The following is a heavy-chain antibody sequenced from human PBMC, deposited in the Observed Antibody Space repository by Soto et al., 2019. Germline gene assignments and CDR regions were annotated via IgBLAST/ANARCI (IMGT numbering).Heavy chain of an antibody. V-gene: IGHV3-23*01. CDR2: ISASGGST. J-gene: IGHJ4*02. D-gene: IGHD6-13*01. Sequence: EVQLLESGGDLVQPGGSLRLSCAASGFTFSSYAMSWVRQAPGKGLEWVSGISASGGSTYSGDSVKGRFTISRENSENTLYLQMNRLRAEDAAVYYCSLIGQQLIGTKLRDCWGQGTLVAVSS. CDR3: SLIGQQLIGTKLRDC. CDR1: GFTFSSYA.